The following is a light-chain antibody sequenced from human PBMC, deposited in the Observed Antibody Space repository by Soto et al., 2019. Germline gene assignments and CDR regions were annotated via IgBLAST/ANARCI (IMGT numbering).Light chain of an antibody. Sequence: IQLTQSPSSLSASVGDRVTITCRASQVISRYLAWYQQTAGKSPKLLIYGTSTLQSGVPSRFSGIGSGTDFTLTISSLQPEDFATYYCQQLQSSPFTFGPGTKVDF. J-gene: IGKJ3*01. CDR2: GTS. CDR1: QVISRY. V-gene: IGKV1-9*01. CDR3: QQLQSSPFT.